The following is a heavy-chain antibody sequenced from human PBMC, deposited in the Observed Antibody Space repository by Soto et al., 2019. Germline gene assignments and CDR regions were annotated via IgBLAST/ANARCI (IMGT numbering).Heavy chain of an antibody. J-gene: IGHJ4*02. V-gene: IGHV3-23*01. CDR3: AKVVIAANYYFDY. CDR1: GFTFTTAW. D-gene: IGHD2-15*01. Sequence: GGSLSLSCAASGFTFTTAWINWVRQAPGKGLEWVSAISGSGGSTYYADSVKGRFTISRDNSKNTLYLQMNSLRAEDTAVYYCAKVVIAANYYFDYWGQGTLVTVSS. CDR2: ISGSGGST.